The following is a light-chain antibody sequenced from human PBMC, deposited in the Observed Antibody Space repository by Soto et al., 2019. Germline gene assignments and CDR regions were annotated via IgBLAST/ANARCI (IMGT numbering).Light chain of an antibody. CDR3: QQYGSSGT. CDR2: GAS. Sequence: VMTQAPATLSVSPGERATLSCRASQTINNNVAWYQLKDGQVPRLVIYGASTRATDIPARFSGSESGTDFTLTISRLEPEDFAVYYCQQYGSSGTFGQGTKVDIK. V-gene: IGKV3-15*01. CDR1: QTINNN. J-gene: IGKJ1*01.